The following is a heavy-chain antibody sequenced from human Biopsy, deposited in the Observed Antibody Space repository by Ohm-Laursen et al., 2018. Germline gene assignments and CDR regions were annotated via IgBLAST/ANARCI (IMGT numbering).Heavy chain of an antibody. CDR1: GFSFTGYY. V-gene: IGHV1-2*02. D-gene: IGHD6-19*01. CDR3: ALQSVAQMKNFDY. J-gene: IGHJ4*02. CDR2: ISPKSGDT. Sequence: GASVKVSCKVSGFSFTGYYIHWVRQAPGQGLEWMGWISPKSGDTNYAHKFQGNITMTRDTSMSTAYMEMGRLRCDDTAVYYCALQSVAQMKNFDYWGQGTLVTVSS.